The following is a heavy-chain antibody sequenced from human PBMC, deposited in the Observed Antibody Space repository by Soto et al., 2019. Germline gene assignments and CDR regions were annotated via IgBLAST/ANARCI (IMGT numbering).Heavy chain of an antibody. CDR1: GYTFTSYG. J-gene: IGHJ6*03. D-gene: IGHD3-10*02. CDR3: ARGKDDRVSEKNYYYYDMDV. CDR2: RSADDGDT. V-gene: IGHV1-18*01. Sequence: QVQLVQSGAEVKKPGASVKVSCEASGYTFTSYGISWVRQAPGQGLEWMGWRSADDGDTNYSQKLQGRVTMTTDTSTSTAYKELRSLRSDDTAVYYCARGKDDRVSEKNYYYYDMDVWGKGTTVTVSS.